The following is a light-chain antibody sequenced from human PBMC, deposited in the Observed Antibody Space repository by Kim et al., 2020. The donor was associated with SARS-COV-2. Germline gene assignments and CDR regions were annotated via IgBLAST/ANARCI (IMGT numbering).Light chain of an antibody. CDR2: AAS. CDR3: QQTYISPFT. J-gene: IGKJ3*01. Sequence: ASVGDRVTITCRTSQNINSHLNWYHQKPGRAPRLLFYAASTLQGGVPSRFSGSGSETDFTLTISSLQPEDFATYFCQQTYISPFTFGPGTKVDIK. CDR1: QNINSH. V-gene: IGKV1-39*01.